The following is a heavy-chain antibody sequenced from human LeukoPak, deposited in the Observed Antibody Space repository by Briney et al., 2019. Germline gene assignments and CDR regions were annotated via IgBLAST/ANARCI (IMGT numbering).Heavy chain of an antibody. CDR1: GYTLTELS. J-gene: IGHJ3*02. Sequence: GASVKVSCKVSGYTLTELSMHWVRQAPGKGLEWMGGFDPEDGGTFYAQKFQGRVTMTEDTSTDTAYMELSSLRSEDTAVYYCATATTVTTTGDAFDIWGQGTMVTVSS. CDR2: FDPEDGGT. CDR3: ATATTVTTTGDAFDI. D-gene: IGHD4-17*01. V-gene: IGHV1-24*01.